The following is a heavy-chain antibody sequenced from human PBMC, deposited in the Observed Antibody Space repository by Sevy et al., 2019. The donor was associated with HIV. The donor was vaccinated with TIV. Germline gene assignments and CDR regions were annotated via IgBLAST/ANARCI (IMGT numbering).Heavy chain of an antibody. CDR1: GFIFSSYE. CDR3: ARDLPPSATALPHFDC. V-gene: IGHV3-48*03. J-gene: IGHJ4*02. Sequence: GGSLRLSCVASGFIFSSYEMNWVRQAPGKGLEWVSYISNSGDTISYSDSVRGRFTISRDNARNSLYLQMNSLRAEDTAVYYCARDLPPSATALPHFDCWGQGNLVTVSS. CDR2: ISNSGDTI. D-gene: IGHD2-21*02.